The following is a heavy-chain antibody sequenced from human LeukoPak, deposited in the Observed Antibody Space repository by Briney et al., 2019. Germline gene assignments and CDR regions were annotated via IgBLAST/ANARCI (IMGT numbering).Heavy chain of an antibody. Sequence: PSETLSLTCAVYGGSFSGYYWSWIRQPPGKGLEWIGEINHSGGTNYNPSLKSRVTISVDTSKNQFSLKLSSVTAADTAVYYCARGQMAYCSSTSCYSHFDYWGQGTLVTVSS. V-gene: IGHV4-34*01. CDR3: ARGQMAYCSSTSCYSHFDY. D-gene: IGHD2-2*01. CDR1: GGSFSGYY. CDR2: INHSGGT. J-gene: IGHJ4*02.